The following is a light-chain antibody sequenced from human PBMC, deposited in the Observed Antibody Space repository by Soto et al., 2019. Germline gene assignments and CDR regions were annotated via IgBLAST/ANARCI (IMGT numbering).Light chain of an antibody. Sequence: DIPMTQSPSTLSASVGDRVTITCRANQSISGDLAWYQQKPGKAPILLMYKASSLESGVPSRFSGGASGAEFTLTISRLQPDDSATFYCLQYNRYPFTFGGGTKVEIK. CDR1: QSISGD. J-gene: IGKJ4*01. CDR3: LQYNRYPFT. CDR2: KAS. V-gene: IGKV1-5*03.